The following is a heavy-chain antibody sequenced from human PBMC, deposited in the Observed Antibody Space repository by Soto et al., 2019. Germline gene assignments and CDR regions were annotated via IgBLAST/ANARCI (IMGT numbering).Heavy chain of an antibody. Sequence: ASVKDSCKASGYTFTGYYMHWVRQAPGQGLEWMGWINPNSGGTNYAQKFQGWVTMTRDTSISTAYMELSRLRSDDTAVYYCARATGYSYGYYYGMDVWGQGTTVTVSS. CDR3: ARATGYSYGYYYGMDV. J-gene: IGHJ6*02. CDR1: GYTFTGYY. CDR2: INPNSGGT. V-gene: IGHV1-2*04. D-gene: IGHD5-18*01.